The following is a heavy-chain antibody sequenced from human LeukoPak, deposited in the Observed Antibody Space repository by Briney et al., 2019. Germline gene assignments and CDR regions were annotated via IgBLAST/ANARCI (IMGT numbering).Heavy chain of an antibody. CDR2: IWYDGSNQ. J-gene: IGHJ5*02. D-gene: IGHD6-13*01. V-gene: IGHV3-33*01. CDR3: ARGGSSWLTDNWFDP. Sequence: GGSLRLSGAASGFTFSSYGMHWVRQAPVKGLEWVAVIWYDGSNQYYADSVKGRFTISRDNSKNTLSLQMNSLRAEDTAVYYCARGGSSWLTDNWFDPWGQGTLVTVSS. CDR1: GFTFSSYG.